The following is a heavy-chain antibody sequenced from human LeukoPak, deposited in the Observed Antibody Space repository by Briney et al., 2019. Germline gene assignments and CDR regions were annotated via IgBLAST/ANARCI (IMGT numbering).Heavy chain of an antibody. D-gene: IGHD3-22*01. V-gene: IGHV1-2*02. Sequence: ASVKVSCKASGYTFTGYYMHWVRQAPGQGLEWMGWINPSSGGTNYAQKFQGRVTMTRDTSISTAYMELSRLRSDDTAVYYCARSITMIVVVITNEVFDYWGQGTLVTVSS. CDR1: GYTFTGYY. J-gene: IGHJ4*02. CDR3: ARSITMIVVVITNEVFDY. CDR2: INPSSGGT.